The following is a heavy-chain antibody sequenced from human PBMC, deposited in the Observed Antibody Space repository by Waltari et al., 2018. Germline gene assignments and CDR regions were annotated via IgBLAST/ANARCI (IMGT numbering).Heavy chain of an antibody. CDR3: ARGNRFGELLNYFDY. D-gene: IGHD3-10*01. CDR1: GGSISSGGYY. J-gene: IGHJ4*02. CDR2: IYYSGST. V-gene: IGHV4-31*03. Sequence: QVQLQESGPGLVKPSQTLSLTCTVSGGSISSGGYYWRWIRPHPGKGLEWIGYIYYSGSTYYNPSLKSRVTVSVDTSKNQFSLKLSSVTAADTAVYYCARGNRFGELLNYFDYWGQGTLVTVSS.